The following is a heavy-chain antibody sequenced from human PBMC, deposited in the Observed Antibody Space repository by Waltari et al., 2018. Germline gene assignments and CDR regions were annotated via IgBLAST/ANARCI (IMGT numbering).Heavy chain of an antibody. CDR2: IKQDASEK. CDR1: GFTFNNYW. D-gene: IGHD6-19*01. Sequence: EVQLVESGGGLVQPGGSLRLSCAACGFTFNNYWMTWVRQGPGKGLEWVANIKQDASEKYYVDSVKGRFTISRDNTKNSLYLQMNSLRAEDTAVYYCAASVGVAPNYWGHGTLVTVSS. V-gene: IGHV3-7*01. J-gene: IGHJ4*01. CDR3: AASVGVAPNY.